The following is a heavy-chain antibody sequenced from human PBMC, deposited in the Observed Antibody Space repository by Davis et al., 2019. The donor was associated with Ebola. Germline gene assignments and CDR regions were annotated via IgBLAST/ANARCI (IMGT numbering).Heavy chain of an antibody. Sequence: GGSLRLSCAASGFTFSSYWMSWVRQAPGKGLEWVANIKQDGSEKYYVDSVKGRFTISRDNAKNSLYLQMNSLRAEDTAVYYCAKAYYDYIWGSYRYNHDAFDIWGQGTMVTVSS. CDR2: IKQDGSEK. CDR1: GFTFSSYW. D-gene: IGHD3-16*02. J-gene: IGHJ3*02. V-gene: IGHV3-7*03. CDR3: AKAYYDYIWGSYRYNHDAFDI.